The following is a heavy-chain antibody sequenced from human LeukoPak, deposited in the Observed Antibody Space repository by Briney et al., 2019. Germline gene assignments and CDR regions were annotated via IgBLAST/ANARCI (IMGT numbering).Heavy chain of an antibody. CDR3: ARDLLMITFGGATDY. CDR1: GFTFSSYA. Sequence: GGSLRLSCAASGFTFSSYAMHWVRQAPGRGLEWVAVISYDGSNKYYADSVKGRFTISRDNSKNTLYLQMNSLRAEDTAVYYCARDLLMITFGGATDYWGQGTLVTVSS. J-gene: IGHJ4*02. V-gene: IGHV3-30-3*01. CDR2: ISYDGSNK. D-gene: IGHD3-16*01.